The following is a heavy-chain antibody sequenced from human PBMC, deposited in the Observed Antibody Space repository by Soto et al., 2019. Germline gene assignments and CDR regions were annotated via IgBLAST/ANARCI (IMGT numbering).Heavy chain of an antibody. Sequence: ASVKVSCKASGYTFTSYYMHWVRQAPGQGLEWMGIINPSGGSTSYAQKFQGRVTMTRDTSTSTVYMELSSLRSEDTAVYYCARSRITMVRGVIYGMDVCGQGTTVTVSS. D-gene: IGHD3-10*01. CDR1: GYTFTSYY. CDR2: INPSGGST. J-gene: IGHJ6*02. V-gene: IGHV1-46*01. CDR3: ARSRITMVRGVIYGMDV.